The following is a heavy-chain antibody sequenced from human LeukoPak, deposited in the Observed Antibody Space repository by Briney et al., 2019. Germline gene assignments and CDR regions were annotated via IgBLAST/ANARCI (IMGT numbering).Heavy chain of an antibody. V-gene: IGHV3-23*01. CDR1: GFTFSSYA. CDR2: ISGSGGST. Sequence: GGSLRLSCAASGFTFSSYAMSWVRQAPGRGLEWVSGISGSGGSTYYADSVKGRFTIPRDNSKNTLYLQMNSLRAEGTAVYYCAKPRSDYYYSAFDYWGQGTLVTVSS. D-gene: IGHD3-22*01. J-gene: IGHJ4*02. CDR3: AKPRSDYYYSAFDY.